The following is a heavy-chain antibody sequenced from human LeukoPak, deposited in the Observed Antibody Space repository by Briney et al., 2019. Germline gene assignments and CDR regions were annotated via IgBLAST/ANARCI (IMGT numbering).Heavy chain of an antibody. D-gene: IGHD1-26*01. Sequence: ASVKVSCKASGYTFSSYGISWVRQAPGQGLEWMGRISAYTGHTNYAQNPQGRVTLTTDTSTSTAYMELRGLRSDDTAVYYCARGSGSYGGDFDYWGQGTLVTVSS. V-gene: IGHV1-18*01. CDR2: ISAYTGHT. CDR3: ARGSGSYGGDFDY. J-gene: IGHJ4*02. CDR1: GYTFSSYG.